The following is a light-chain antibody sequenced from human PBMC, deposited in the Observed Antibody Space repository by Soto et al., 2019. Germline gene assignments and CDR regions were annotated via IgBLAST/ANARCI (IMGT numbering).Light chain of an antibody. CDR2: AAS. V-gene: IGKV1-39*01. CDR3: QQYDNLIT. J-gene: IGKJ5*01. Sequence: DIQMTQSPSTLSGSVGDRATITCRASQRIRTSLNWYQHKPGKAPKLLIYAASSLESGVPSRFSGSGSGTDFSLSISSLQPEDIATYYCQQYDNLITFGQGTRLEIK. CDR1: QRIRTS.